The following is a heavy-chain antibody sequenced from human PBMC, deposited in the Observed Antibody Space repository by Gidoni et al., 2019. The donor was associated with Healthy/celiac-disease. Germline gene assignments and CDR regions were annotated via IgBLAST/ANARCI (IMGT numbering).Heavy chain of an antibody. V-gene: IGHV3-43*01. CDR3: AKDIGDTIFGVVHYYYYGMDV. J-gene: IGHJ6*02. CDR2: ISWDGGST. CDR1: GFTFDDYT. D-gene: IGHD3-3*01. Sequence: EVQLVESGVVVVQPGGSLRLSCAASGFTFDDYTLHWVRQAPGKGLECVSLISWDGGSTYYADSVKGRFTISRDNSKNSLYLQMNSLRTEDTALYYCAKDIGDTIFGVVHYYYYGMDVWGQGTTVTVSS.